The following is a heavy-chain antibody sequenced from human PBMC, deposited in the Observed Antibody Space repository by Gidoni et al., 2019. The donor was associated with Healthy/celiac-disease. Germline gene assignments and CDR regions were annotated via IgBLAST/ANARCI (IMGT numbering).Heavy chain of an antibody. Sequence: QVQLVESGGGVVQPGRSLRLSCAASGFTFRSYGRHGVRQAPGKGLEWVAVIWYDGINKSYADSVKGRFTISRDNSKNTLYLQMNSLRAEDTAVYYCARDTNEYYDILTGYYSYYYYYGMDVWGQGTTVTVSS. D-gene: IGHD3-9*01. V-gene: IGHV3-33*01. J-gene: IGHJ6*02. CDR1: GFTFRSYG. CDR3: ARDTNEYYDILTGYYSYYYYYGMDV. CDR2: IWYDGINK.